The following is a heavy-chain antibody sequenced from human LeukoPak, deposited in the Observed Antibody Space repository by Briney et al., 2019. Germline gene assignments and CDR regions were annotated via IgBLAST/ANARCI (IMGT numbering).Heavy chain of an antibody. Sequence: SVKVSCKASGGTFSSYAISWVRQAPGQGLEWMGGIIPIFGTANYAQRFQGRVTITTDESTSTAYMELSSLRSEDTAVYYCARVGHSSSGPFDYWGQGTLVTVSS. V-gene: IGHV1-69*05. CDR2: IIPIFGTA. J-gene: IGHJ4*02. CDR3: ARVGHSSSGPFDY. D-gene: IGHD6-13*01. CDR1: GGTFSSYA.